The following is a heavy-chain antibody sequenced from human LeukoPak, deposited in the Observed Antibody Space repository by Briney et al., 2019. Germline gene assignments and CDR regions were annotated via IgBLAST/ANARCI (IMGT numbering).Heavy chain of an antibody. CDR1: GFTFSSYG. D-gene: IGHD2-21*02. CDR2: ISSSSSTI. CDR3: ARTFVVVTAIDAFDI. V-gene: IGHV3-48*01. J-gene: IGHJ3*02. Sequence: GGSLRLSCAASGFTFSSYGMHWVRQAPGKGLEWVSYISSSSSTIYYADSVKGRFTISRDNAKNSLYLQMNSLRAEDTAVYYCARTFVVVTAIDAFDIWGQGTMVTVSS.